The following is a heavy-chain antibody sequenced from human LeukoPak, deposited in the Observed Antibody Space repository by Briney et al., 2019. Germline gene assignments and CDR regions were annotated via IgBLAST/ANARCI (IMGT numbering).Heavy chain of an antibody. D-gene: IGHD3-22*01. CDR3: ASLSMIGTVVSQNQYYMDA. CDR2: INFDGSSR. V-gene: IGHV3-74*01. Sequence: GGSLRLSCVGSGFTFSSYSMSWVRQAPGKGLVWVSRINFDGSSRNYADSVEGRFTISRDNAKNTLYLQMNSLRAKDTAVYYCASLSMIGTVVSQNQYYMDAWGNGTTVTVFS. J-gene: IGHJ6*03. CDR1: GFTFSSYS.